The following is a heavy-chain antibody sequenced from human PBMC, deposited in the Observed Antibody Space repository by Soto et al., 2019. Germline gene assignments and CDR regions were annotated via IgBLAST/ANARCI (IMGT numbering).Heavy chain of an antibody. CDR2: INHSGSA. V-gene: IGHV4-34*01. CDR1: GGSFIDYS. J-gene: IGHJ4*02. CDR3: ARVSDY. Sequence: QVLLQQWGAGRLKPSETLSLTCAVYGGSFIDYSWGWIRQSPGTGLEWIGEINHSGSANYNPALKSRVTISVDTSKNQFSLKLYSMTAAAAAVYYCARVSDYWSQGTLVTVSS.